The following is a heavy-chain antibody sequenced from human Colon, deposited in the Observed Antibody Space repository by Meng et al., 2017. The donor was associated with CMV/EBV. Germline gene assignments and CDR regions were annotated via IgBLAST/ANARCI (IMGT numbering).Heavy chain of an antibody. CDR3: ARDQAGDPYFYYSGLDV. Sequence: GESLKISCSASGFTFKDFDMTWVRQAPGKGLEWVSSISTSGTYSYYADSVKGRFTVSRDTAKSSVYLHMSSLRADDTAVYYCARDQAGDPYFYYSGLDVWGQGTTVTVSS. CDR1: GFTFKDFD. V-gene: IGHV3-21*06. D-gene: IGHD2-21*01. J-gene: IGHJ6*02. CDR2: ISTSGTYS.